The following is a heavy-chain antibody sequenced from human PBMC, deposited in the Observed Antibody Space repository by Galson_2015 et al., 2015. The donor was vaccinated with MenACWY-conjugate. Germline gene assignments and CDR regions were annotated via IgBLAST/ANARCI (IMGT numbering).Heavy chain of an antibody. J-gene: IGHJ3*02. CDR3: ARDLRRVSMVRGSIVPDAFDM. CDR2: GST. Sequence: GSTNYAQKFRGRVTMTRETSTTTVYLELSSLRSEDTAVYYCARDLRRVSMVRGSIVPDAFDMWGQGTMVTVSS. D-gene: IGHD3-10*01. V-gene: IGHV1-46*01.